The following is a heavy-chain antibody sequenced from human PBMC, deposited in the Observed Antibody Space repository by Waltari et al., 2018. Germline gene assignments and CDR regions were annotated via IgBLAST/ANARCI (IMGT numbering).Heavy chain of an antibody. CDR1: GYTFTDSY. CDR3: ATLRWEPSAAFDY. J-gene: IGHJ4*02. Sequence: EVQLVQSGAEVKKPGATVKISCKASGYTFTDSYLHWMQQAPGKGLEWMGRVDPEDGETIYAEKFQGRVTITADTSTDTAYMELSSLRSEDTAVYYCATLRWEPSAAFDYWGQGTLVTVSS. V-gene: IGHV1-69-2*01. CDR2: VDPEDGET. D-gene: IGHD1-26*01.